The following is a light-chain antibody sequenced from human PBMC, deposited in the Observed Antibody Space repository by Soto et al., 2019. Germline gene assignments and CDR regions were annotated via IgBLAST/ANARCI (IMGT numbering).Light chain of an antibody. CDR1: QSVSSSY. V-gene: IGKV3D-15*01. J-gene: IGKJ1*01. CDR2: GAS. Sequence: EIGLTQSPGTLPLTPGERATLSCRASQSVSSSYLAWYQQKPGQAPRLLIYGASSRATGIPARFSGSGSGTEFTLTISSLQSEDFAVYYCQQYNNWPRTFGQGTKA. CDR3: QQYNNWPRT.